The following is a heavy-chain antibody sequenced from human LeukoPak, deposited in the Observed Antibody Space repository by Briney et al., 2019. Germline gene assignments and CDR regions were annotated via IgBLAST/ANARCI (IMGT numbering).Heavy chain of an antibody. J-gene: IGHJ4*02. Sequence: GRSLRLSCAASGFTFSSYSMNWVRQAPGKGLEWVSSISSSSSYIYYADSVKGRFTISRDNAKNSLYLQMNSLRAEDTAVYYCARSTRVGAAVDYWGQGTLVTVSS. CDR3: ARSTRVGAAVDY. CDR2: ISSSSSYI. V-gene: IGHV3-21*01. CDR1: GFTFSSYS. D-gene: IGHD1-26*01.